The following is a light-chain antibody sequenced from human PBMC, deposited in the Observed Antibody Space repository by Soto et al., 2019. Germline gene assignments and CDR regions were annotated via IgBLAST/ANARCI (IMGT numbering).Light chain of an antibody. CDR3: QHYNTRSIA. CDR1: ENIFKY. V-gene: IGKV1-5*01. J-gene: IGKJ4*01. Sequence: DIQMIQSPATLSASVGDRITITCRASENIFKYVAWYQQTSGSAPNLLIYAASDLEGGVPSRFSGSGSGTEFSLTIDNLQPNDSATYYCQHYNTRSIAFGGGTKVDVK. CDR2: AAS.